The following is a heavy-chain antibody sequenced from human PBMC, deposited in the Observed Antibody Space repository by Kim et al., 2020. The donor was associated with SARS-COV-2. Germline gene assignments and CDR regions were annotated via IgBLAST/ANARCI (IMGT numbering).Heavy chain of an antibody. Sequence: ASVKVSCKASGYTFTSYGIILVRQAPGQGLEWMGWISAYNGNTNYAQKLQGRVTMTTDTSTSTAYMELRSLRSDDTAVYYCARMVGYCSGGSCDSGWYYYYGMDVWGQGTTVTVS. CDR3: ARMVGYCSGGSCDSGWYYYYGMDV. V-gene: IGHV1-18*01. D-gene: IGHD2-15*01. CDR2: ISAYNGNT. J-gene: IGHJ6*02. CDR1: GYTFTSYG.